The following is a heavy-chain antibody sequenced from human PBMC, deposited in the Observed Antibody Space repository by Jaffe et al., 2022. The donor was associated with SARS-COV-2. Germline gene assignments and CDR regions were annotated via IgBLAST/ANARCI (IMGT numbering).Heavy chain of an antibody. CDR3: TIYSRPFFYYYAMDV. Sequence: EVQLVESGGGLVQPGGSLRLSCAASEFSFSDHYMDWVRQAPGKGLEWVGRSRNKPNSYTTEYAASVKGRFTISRDDSKNLVYLEMNSLKTEDTAVYYCTIYSRPFFYYYAMDVWGQGTTVTVSS. V-gene: IGHV3-72*01. CDR2: SRNKPNSYTT. D-gene: IGHD5-12*01. CDR1: EFSFSDHY. J-gene: IGHJ6*02.